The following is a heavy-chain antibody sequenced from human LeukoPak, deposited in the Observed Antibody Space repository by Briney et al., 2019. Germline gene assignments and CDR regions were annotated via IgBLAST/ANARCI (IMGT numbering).Heavy chain of an antibody. CDR2: IYYSGST. V-gene: IGHV4-39*01. D-gene: IGHD3-10*01. CDR3: ARSYSFGELPAFDY. CDR1: GGSISSSSYY. Sequence: SETLSLTCTVSGGSISSSSYYWGWIRQPPGKGLEWIGSIYYSGSTYYNPSLKSRVTISVDTSKNQFPLKLSSVTAADTAVYYCARSYSFGELPAFDYWGQGTLVTVSP. J-gene: IGHJ4*02.